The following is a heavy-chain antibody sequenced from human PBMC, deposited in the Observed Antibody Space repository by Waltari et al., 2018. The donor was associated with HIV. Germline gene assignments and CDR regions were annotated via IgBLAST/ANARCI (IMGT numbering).Heavy chain of an antibody. V-gene: IGHV4-4*07. CDR1: GGSISGYY. CDR2: IYISGST. CDR3: ARENILLLFGESYYNYYGMDV. D-gene: IGHD3-10*01. J-gene: IGHJ6*02. Sequence: QVQLQESGPGLVKPSETLSLTCTVSGGSISGYYWSWNRQHAGKGLEWIGQIYISGSTNYNPSLKSRVTMSLDASKNLFSLKMRSVTAADTAVYYCARENILLLFGESYYNYYGMDVWGQGTTVTVSS.